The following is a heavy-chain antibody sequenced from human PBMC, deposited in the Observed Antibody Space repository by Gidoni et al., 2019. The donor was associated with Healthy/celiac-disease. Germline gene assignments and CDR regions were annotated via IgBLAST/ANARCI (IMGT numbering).Heavy chain of an antibody. CDR1: GYSFTSYW. CDR3: ATLATESYDFNAFDI. Sequence: EVQLVQSGAEVKKPGESLKISCKGSGYSFTSYWIGWVRQMPGKGLEWMGIIYPGDSDTRYSPSFQGQVTISADKSISTAYLQWSSLKASDTAMYYCATLATESYDFNAFDIWGQGTMVTVSS. V-gene: IGHV5-51*01. J-gene: IGHJ3*02. CDR2: IYPGDSDT. D-gene: IGHD3-3*01.